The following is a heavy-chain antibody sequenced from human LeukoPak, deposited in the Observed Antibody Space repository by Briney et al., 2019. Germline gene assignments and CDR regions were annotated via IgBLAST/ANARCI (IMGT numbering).Heavy chain of an antibody. CDR1: GFTFNSYA. V-gene: IGHV3-23*01. CDR2: IRGSGGST. Sequence: GGSLGLSCAASGFTFNSYAMSWVRQAPGKGLEWVSAIRGSGGSTYYADSVKGRFTISRDNSKNTLYLQMNSLRAEDTAVYYCAKEGFYGDYVLGGYWGQGTLVTVSS. D-gene: IGHD4-17*01. J-gene: IGHJ4*02. CDR3: AKEGFYGDYVLGGY.